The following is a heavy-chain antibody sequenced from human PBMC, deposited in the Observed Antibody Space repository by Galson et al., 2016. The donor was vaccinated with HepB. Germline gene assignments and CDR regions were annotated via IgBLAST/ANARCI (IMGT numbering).Heavy chain of an antibody. CDR3: ARDQAVAGSGDAFDI. V-gene: IGHV3-30*04. CDR1: GFTFPHHA. CDR2: ISYDGRNN. J-gene: IGHJ3*02. Sequence: SLRLSCAASGFTFPHHALHWVRQAPGKGLEWVAVISYDGRNNYYADSVKGRFTISRDNSKKTLYLQMNSLRPDDTALYYCARDQAVAGSGDAFDIWGQGTMATVSS. D-gene: IGHD6-19*01.